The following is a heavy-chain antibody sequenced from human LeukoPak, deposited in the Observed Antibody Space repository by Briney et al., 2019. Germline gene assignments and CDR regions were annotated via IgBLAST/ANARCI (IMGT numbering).Heavy chain of an antibody. J-gene: IGHJ6*02. V-gene: IGHV3-13*01. CDR2: IGIRGDT. CDR3: ARDWFGDYRMDV. D-gene: IGHD4-17*01. CDR1: GFTFIDYD. Sequence: GGSLRLSCAASGFTFIDYDMHWVRQVIGKGLEWVSAIGIRGDTHYSGSVKGRFTISRENAESSLYLQMNSLRAEDTAVYYCARDWFGDYRMDVWGQGTTVTVSS.